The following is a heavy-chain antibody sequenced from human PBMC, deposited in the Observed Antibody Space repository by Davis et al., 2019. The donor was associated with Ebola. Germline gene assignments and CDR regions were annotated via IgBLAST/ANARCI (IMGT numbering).Heavy chain of an antibody. Sequence: GESLKISCVGSKFTFSTYAMHWVRQAPGKGLEWVAGISNDGSSQKYADSVKGRFTISRDNAKNSLHLQMNSLRAEDTAVYYCARDGSITVAAGVYYYYGMDVWGQGTTVTVSS. J-gene: IGHJ6*02. CDR2: ISNDGSSQ. CDR1: KFTFSTYA. CDR3: ARDGSITVAAGVYYYYGMDV. V-gene: IGHV3-33*05. D-gene: IGHD6-19*01.